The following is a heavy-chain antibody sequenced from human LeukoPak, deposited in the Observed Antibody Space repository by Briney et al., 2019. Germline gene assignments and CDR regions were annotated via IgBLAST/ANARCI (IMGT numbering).Heavy chain of an antibody. CDR1: GYRFTSYW. Sequence: RGESLKISCKGSGYRFTSYWIGWVRQMPGKGLEWMGIIYPGDSDTRYSPSFQGQVTIAADKSISTAYLQWSSLKASDTAMYYCARPPFDSSGYFPLQHWGQGTLVTVSS. D-gene: IGHD3-22*01. J-gene: IGHJ1*01. CDR2: IYPGDSDT. V-gene: IGHV5-51*01. CDR3: ARPPFDSSGYFPLQH.